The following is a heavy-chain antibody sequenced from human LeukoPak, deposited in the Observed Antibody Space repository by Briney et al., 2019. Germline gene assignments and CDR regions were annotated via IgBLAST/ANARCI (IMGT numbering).Heavy chain of an antibody. CDR3: ARDHSSSSEDY. D-gene: IGHD6-13*01. CDR1: GYSISSGYY. J-gene: IGHJ4*02. CDR2: IFHTGST. Sequence: SETLSLTCTVSGYSISSGYYWAWIRQPPGKGLEWIGSIFHTGSTYQNPSLKSRVTISVDTSKNQFSLKLNSVTAADTAVYYCARDHSSSSEDYWGQGTLVTVSS. V-gene: IGHV4-38-2*02.